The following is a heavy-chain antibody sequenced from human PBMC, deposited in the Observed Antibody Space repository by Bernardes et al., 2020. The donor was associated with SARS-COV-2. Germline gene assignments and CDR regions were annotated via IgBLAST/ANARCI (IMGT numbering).Heavy chain of an antibody. J-gene: IGHJ4*02. V-gene: IGHV3-30-3*01. Sequence: GGYLSLSCAAAGFPFSHYAMHWVRPAPGKGLEWVAIISYDGTTKYNADSVKGRFTISRDNSKNTLFLQMNSLTTEDTAIYYCAREWEEYTSSLFDYWGQGTLVTVSS. D-gene: IGHD6-6*01. CDR3: AREWEEYTSSLFDY. CDR1: GFPFSHYA. CDR2: ISYDGTTK.